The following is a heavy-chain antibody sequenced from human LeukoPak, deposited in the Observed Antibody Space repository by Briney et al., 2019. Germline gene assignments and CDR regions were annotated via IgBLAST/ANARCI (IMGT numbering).Heavy chain of an antibody. D-gene: IGHD3-10*01. CDR3: ARGSLWFGELLTSDFDY. Sequence: ASVKVSCKASGYTFTSYAMNWVRQAPGQGLEWMGWINTNTGNPTYAQGFIGRFVFSLDTSVSTAYLQISSLKAEDTAVYYCARGSLWFGELLTSDFDYWGQGTLVTVSS. CDR1: GYTFTSYA. J-gene: IGHJ4*02. CDR2: INTNTGNP. V-gene: IGHV7-4-1*02.